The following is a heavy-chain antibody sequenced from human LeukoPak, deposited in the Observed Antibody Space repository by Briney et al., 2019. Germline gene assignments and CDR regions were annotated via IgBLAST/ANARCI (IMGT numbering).Heavy chain of an antibody. CDR3: ASELGDYDILTGYYPFDP. CDR2: IYTSGST. V-gene: IGHV4-4*07. D-gene: IGHD3-9*01. J-gene: IGHJ5*02. Sequence: SETLSLTCTVSGGSISSYYWSWIRQPAGKGLEWIGRIYTSGSTNYNPSLKSRVTMSVDTSKNQFSLKLSSVSAADTAVYYCASELGDYDILTGYYPFDPWGRGTLVTVSS. CDR1: GGSISSYY.